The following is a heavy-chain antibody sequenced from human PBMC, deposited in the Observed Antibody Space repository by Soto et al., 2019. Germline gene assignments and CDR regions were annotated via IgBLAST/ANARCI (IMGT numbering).Heavy chain of an antibody. V-gene: IGHV3-30-3*01. CDR2: ISYDGSNK. CDR3: ARDSGSGCYFGVNTYNWFDP. J-gene: IGHJ5*02. CDR1: GFTFSSYA. Sequence: GGSLRLSCVASGFTFSSYAVHWVRQAPGKGLEWVAVISYDGSNKYYADSVKGRFTISRDNSKNTLYLQMNSLRAEDTAVYYCARDSGSGCYFGVNTYNWFDPRGKGTLVTVSS. D-gene: IGHD6-19*01.